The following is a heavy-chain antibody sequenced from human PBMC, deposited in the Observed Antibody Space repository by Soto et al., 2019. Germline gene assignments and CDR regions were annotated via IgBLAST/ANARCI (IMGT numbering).Heavy chain of an antibody. D-gene: IGHD3-10*01. V-gene: IGHV1-18*01. J-gene: IGHJ4*02. CDR2: ISTYNGNT. Sequence: QVQLVQSGAEVKKPGASVKVSCKASGYTFTSYGISWVRQAPGQGLEWMGWISTYNGNTKYAQKLQGRVTMNTDTSTSTAYMELRSLRADDTAVFYCARVMFRGVASDYWGQGTLVNVSS. CDR1: GYTFTSYG. CDR3: ARVMFRGVASDY.